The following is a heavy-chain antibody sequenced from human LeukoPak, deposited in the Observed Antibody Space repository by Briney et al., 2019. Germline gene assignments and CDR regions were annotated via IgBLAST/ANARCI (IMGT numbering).Heavy chain of an antibody. V-gene: IGHV1-69*05. Sequence: SVKVSCKASGGTLISYAISWVRQAPGQGLEWMGGIIPIFGTANYAQKFQGRVTITTDESTSTAYMELSSLRSEDTAVYYCARARGITYEFDPWGQGTLVTVSS. CDR3: ARARGITYEFDP. D-gene: IGHD3-10*01. J-gene: IGHJ5*02. CDR2: IIPIFGTA. CDR1: GGTLISYA.